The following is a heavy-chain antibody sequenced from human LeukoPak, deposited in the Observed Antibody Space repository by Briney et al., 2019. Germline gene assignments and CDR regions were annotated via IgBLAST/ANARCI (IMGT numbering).Heavy chain of an antibody. J-gene: IGHJ4*02. D-gene: IGHD3-16*01. V-gene: IGHV4-34*01. CDR3: ARDWAEGLDF. Sequence: SETLSLTCAVYGGSFSGYYWSWIRQPPGKGLEWIGEINDSGSTNYKSSLKSRVTISVDTSKNQFSLKLTSVTAADTAVYYCARDWAEGLDFWGQGTLVTVSS. CDR1: GGSFSGYY. CDR2: INDSGST.